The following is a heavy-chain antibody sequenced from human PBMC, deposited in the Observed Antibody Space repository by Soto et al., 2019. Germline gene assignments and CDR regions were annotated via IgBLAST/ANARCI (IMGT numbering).Heavy chain of an antibody. D-gene: IGHD6-19*01. V-gene: IGHV6-1*01. CDR2: TYYRSKWHY. CDR3: AREEGIAVAVLDY. Sequence: PSQTLSLTCAISGDSVSSNSVSWNWIRQSPSRGLEWLGRTYYRSKWHYDYAFSVKSRVTINPDTSTNQFSLQLDSVTPDDTAVYYCAREEGIAVAVLDYWGQGTLVTVSS. CDR1: GDSVSSNSVS. J-gene: IGHJ4*02.